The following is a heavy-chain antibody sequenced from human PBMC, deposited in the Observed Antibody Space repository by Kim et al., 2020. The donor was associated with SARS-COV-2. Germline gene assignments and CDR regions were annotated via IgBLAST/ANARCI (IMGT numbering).Heavy chain of an antibody. J-gene: IGHJ4*02. CDR1: GGSISSYY. CDR3: ARDGGSGWYVY. Sequence: SETLSLTCTVSGGSISSYYWSWIRQPPGKGLEWIGYIYYSGSTNYNPSLKSRVTISVDTSKNQFSLKLSSVTAADTAVYYCARDGGSGWYVYWGQGTLVTVSS. CDR2: IYYSGST. V-gene: IGHV4-59*01. D-gene: IGHD6-19*01.